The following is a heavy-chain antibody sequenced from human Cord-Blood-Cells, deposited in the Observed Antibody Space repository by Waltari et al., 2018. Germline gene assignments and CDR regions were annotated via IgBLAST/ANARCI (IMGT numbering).Heavy chain of an antibody. CDR3: ARGRGVATGVGYYFDY. Sequence: QVQLQQWGAGLLKPSETLSLTCAVYGGSFSGYYWSWIRQPPGKGLEWIGEIKHSGSTNYNPALKSRGTISVETSKSQFSLKLSSVIAADAAVYYCARGRGVATGVGYYFDYWGQGTLVTVSS. J-gene: IGHJ4*02. D-gene: IGHD5-12*01. CDR1: GGSFSGYY. CDR2: IKHSGST. V-gene: IGHV4-34*01.